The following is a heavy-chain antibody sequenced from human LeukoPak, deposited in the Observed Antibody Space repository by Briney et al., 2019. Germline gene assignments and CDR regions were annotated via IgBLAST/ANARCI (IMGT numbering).Heavy chain of an antibody. CDR3: ARERGYAAFDI. Sequence: GGSLRLSCAASGFTFSSYEMNWVRQAPGKGLEWVSYISSSGSTIYYADSVKGRFTISRDNAKNSLYLQMHSLRAEDTAVYYCARERGYAAFDIWGQGTMVTVSS. V-gene: IGHV3-48*03. J-gene: IGHJ3*02. CDR2: ISSSGSTI. CDR1: GFTFSSYE. D-gene: IGHD5-12*01.